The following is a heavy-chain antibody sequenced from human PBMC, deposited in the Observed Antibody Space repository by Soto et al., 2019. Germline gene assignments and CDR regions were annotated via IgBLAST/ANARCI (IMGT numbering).Heavy chain of an antibody. CDR3: ARDGIGGPVFRGYVDY. Sequence: QEQLVESGGGVVQPGTSLRLSCAVPGGIFHGYGMHWVRQAPGKGQEWVAIIRFDGSNEEYADSVKGRFTISRDNSKITLYLLMDTLGAEDTAIYYCARDGIGGPVFRGYVDYWGRGTVVTVSS. J-gene: IGHJ4*02. D-gene: IGHD2-15*01. CDR2: IRFDGSNE. CDR1: GGIFHGYG. V-gene: IGHV3-33*01.